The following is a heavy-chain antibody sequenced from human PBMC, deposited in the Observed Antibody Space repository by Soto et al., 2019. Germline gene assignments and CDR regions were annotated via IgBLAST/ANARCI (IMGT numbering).Heavy chain of an antibody. CDR1: GFTFSSYA. V-gene: IGHV3-15*01. Sequence: PGGSLRLSCAASGFTFSSYAMSWVRQAPGKGLGGVGRIKSTTDGGTADYAVPVKGRFTISRDDSKNTLYLQMNRLTTEDTAVYYFTTDDPIKRYWGRGTLVTVSS. CDR3: TTDDPIKRY. CDR2: IKSTTDGGTA. J-gene: IGHJ4*02.